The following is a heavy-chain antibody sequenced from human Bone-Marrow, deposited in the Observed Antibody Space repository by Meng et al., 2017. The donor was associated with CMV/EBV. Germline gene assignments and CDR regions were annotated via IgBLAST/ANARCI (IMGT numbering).Heavy chain of an antibody. V-gene: IGHV4-61*05. CDR3: ARGAGRSDTWRGARPFFDWFDP. Sequence: SETLSLTCTVSGGSISSSSYYWGWIRQPPGKGLEWIGHISYTGSPNYNPSLKSRSTILVDMSKNQFSLKVNSVTAADTAVYYCARGAGRSDTWRGARPFFDWFDPWGQGTLVTVSS. CDR1: GGSISSSSYY. CDR2: ISYTGSP. J-gene: IGHJ5*02. D-gene: IGHD6-6*01.